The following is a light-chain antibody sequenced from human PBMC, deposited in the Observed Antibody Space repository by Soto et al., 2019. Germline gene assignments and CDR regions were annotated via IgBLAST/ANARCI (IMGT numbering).Light chain of an antibody. CDR3: SSYTSTSTVV. CDR1: STDVGGYNY. CDR2: EVT. Sequence: QSALTQPASVSGSPGQSITISCTGTSTDVGGYNYVSWYQQHPGTVPKRMIYEVTNRPSGISNRFSGSKSGNTASLTISGLQPEDEAAYYCSSYTSTSTVVFGGGTKVTVL. V-gene: IGLV2-14*01. J-gene: IGLJ2*01.